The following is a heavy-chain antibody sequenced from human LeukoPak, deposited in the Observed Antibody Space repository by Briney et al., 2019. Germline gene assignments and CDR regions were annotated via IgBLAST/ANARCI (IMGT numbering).Heavy chain of an antibody. D-gene: IGHD3-22*01. Sequence: SVKGRFTISRDSSKNTLYLQMNSLRAEDTAVYYCAKEYYYDSSGYYYDYWGQGTLVTVSS. J-gene: IGHJ4*02. V-gene: IGHV3-23*01. CDR3: AKEYYYDSSGYYYDY.